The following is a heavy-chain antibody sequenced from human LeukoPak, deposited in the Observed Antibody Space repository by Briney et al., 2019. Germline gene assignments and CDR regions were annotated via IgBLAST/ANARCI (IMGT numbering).Heavy chain of an antibody. CDR1: GGSISSYY. D-gene: IGHD6-19*01. CDR3: ARDLRWAVAGAYYYYYYMDV. J-gene: IGHJ6*03. V-gene: IGHV4-4*07. Sequence: SETLSLTCTVSGGSISSYYWSWIRQPAGKGLEWIGRIYTSGSTNYNPSLKSRVTMSVDTSKNQFSLKLSSVTAADTAVYYCARDLRWAVAGAYYYYYYMDVWGKGTTVTVSS. CDR2: IYTSGST.